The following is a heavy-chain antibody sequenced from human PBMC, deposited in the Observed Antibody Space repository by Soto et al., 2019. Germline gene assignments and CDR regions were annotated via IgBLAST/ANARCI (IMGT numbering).Heavy chain of an antibody. V-gene: IGHV1-18*01. D-gene: IGHD3-9*01. CDR3: AREHILTGYSTYCYYYYMDV. CDR2: ISAYNGNT. J-gene: IGHJ6*03. CDR1: GYTFTSYG. Sequence: GASVKVSCKASGYTFTSYGISWVRQAPGQGLEWMGWISAYNGNTNYAQKLQGRVTMTTDTSTSTAYMELRSLRSDDTAVYYCAREHILTGYSTYCYYYYMDVWGKGTTVTVSS.